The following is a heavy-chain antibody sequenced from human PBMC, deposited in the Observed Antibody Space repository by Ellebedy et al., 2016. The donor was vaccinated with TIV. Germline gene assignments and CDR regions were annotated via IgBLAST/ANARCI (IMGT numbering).Heavy chain of an antibody. J-gene: IGHJ4*02. CDR1: TGSFNGYY. D-gene: IGHD5/OR15-5a*01. CDR2: IHHSGST. V-gene: IGHV4-34*01. CDR3: ANRGKIAVSRY. Sequence: MPGGSLRLSCAVSTGSFNGYYWNWFRQPPGKGLEWIGEIHHSGSTNYHPSLKSRVTLSIDTSKKQFSLNVTSVTAADTDVYYCANRGKIAVSRYWGQGVLVTVSS.